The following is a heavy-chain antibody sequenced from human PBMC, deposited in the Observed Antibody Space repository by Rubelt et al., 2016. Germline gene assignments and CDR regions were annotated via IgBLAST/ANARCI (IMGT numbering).Heavy chain of an antibody. V-gene: IGHV6-1*01. D-gene: IGHD7-27*01. CDR2: TYYRSKWYN. CDR1: GDSVSSNSAA. CDR3: AREAFLPVSGVHNWFDP. J-gene: IGHJ5*02. Sequence: QVQLQQSGPGLVKPSQTLSLTCAISGDSVSSNSAAWNWIRQSPSRGLEWLGRTYYRSKWYNDYAASVKSRITINPDTSKNQFSLQLNSVTPEDTAVYYCAREAFLPVSGVHNWFDPWGQGTLVTVSS.